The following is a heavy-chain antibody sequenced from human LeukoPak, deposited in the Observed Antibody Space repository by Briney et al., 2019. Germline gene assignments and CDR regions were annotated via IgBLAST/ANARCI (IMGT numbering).Heavy chain of an antibody. V-gene: IGHV3-7*01. D-gene: IGHD1-7*01. CDR3: ATLGNNWNYGAARDAFDI. CDR1: GFRFSTSD. CDR2: IKQDGSEK. Sequence: GGSLRLSCTASGFRFSTSDVTWVRQSPGKGLEWVANIKQDGSEKYYVDSVKGRFTISRDNAKNSLYLQMNSLRAEDTAVYYCATLGNNWNYGAARDAFDIWGQGTMVTVSS. J-gene: IGHJ3*02.